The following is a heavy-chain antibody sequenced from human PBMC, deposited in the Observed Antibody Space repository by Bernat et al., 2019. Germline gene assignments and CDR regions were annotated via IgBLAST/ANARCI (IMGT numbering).Heavy chain of an antibody. J-gene: IGHJ5*02. CDR1: GFTFSSYS. V-gene: IGHV3-21*01. CDR2: ISSSSSYI. CDR3: ARDPYGDYVFDP. D-gene: IGHD4-17*01. Sequence: EVQLVESGGGLVKPGGSLRLSCAASGFTFSSYSMNWVRQALGKGLELVSSISSSSSYIYFADSVKGRFSISSDNAKNSLYLQMSSLRAEDTAVYYCARDPYGDYVFDPWGQGTLVTVSS.